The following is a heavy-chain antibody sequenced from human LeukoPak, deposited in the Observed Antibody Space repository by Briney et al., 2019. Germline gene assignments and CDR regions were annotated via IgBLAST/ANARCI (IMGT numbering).Heavy chain of an antibody. J-gene: IGHJ4*02. D-gene: IGHD3-22*01. Sequence: ASVKVSCKVSGYTLTELSMHWVRKAPGKGLEWMGGFDPEDGETIYAQKFQGRVTMNEDTSTDTAYMELSSLRSEDTAVYYCATRTGDYYDSSGYYRLWGQGTLVTVSS. CDR3: ATRTGDYYDSSGYYRL. CDR2: FDPEDGET. CDR1: GYTLTELS. V-gene: IGHV1-24*01.